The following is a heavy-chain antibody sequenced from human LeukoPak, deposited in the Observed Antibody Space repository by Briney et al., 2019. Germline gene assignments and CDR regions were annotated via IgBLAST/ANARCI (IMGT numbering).Heavy chain of an antibody. Sequence: PSETLSLTCTVSVGSINSYYWRWIRQPPRKGQEWIAYIYYSGSTSYNPSLKSRVTISVDTSKNQFSLKLNSVTAADTAMYYCARLFHPALSGNYPFDYWGQGTLVTVSS. CDR1: VGSINSYY. CDR2: IYYSGST. CDR3: ARLFHPALSGNYPFDY. J-gene: IGHJ4*02. D-gene: IGHD1-26*01. V-gene: IGHV4-59*01.